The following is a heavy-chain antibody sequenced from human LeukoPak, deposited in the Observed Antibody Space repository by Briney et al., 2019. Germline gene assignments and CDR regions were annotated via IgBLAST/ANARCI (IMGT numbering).Heavy chain of an antibody. D-gene: IGHD3-10*01. CDR1: GGSFSGYY. Sequence: SETLSLTCAVYGGSFSGYYWSWIRQPPGKGLEWVGEINHSGSTNYNPSLMSRVTISVDTSKNQFSLKLSSVTAADTAVYYCARRMVRGVIIKDAFDIWGQGTMVTVSS. CDR2: INHSGST. J-gene: IGHJ3*02. V-gene: IGHV4-34*01. CDR3: ARRMVRGVIIKDAFDI.